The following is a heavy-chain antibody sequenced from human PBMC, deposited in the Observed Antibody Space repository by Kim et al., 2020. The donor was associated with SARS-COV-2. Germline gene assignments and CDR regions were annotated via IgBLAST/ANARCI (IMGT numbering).Heavy chain of an antibody. CDR2: SSNPTT. J-gene: IGHJ4*02. D-gene: IGHD1-26*01. CDR3: TGRLDY. V-gene: IGHV3-48*01. Sequence: SSNPTTYYAESVGGRFTISRDNAKNALFLQMNSLRVEDTAVYYCTGRLDYWGQGILVTVSS.